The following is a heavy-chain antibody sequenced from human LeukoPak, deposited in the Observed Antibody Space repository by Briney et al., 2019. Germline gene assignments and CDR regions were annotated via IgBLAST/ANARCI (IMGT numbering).Heavy chain of an antibody. D-gene: IGHD3-10*01. CDR2: LVYDG. V-gene: IGHV3-30*18. Sequence: GRSLRLSCAASGFTFSNYGMHWVSQAPGKGLEWVALLVYDGFYADSVKGRFTISRDDSRNTLYLQLSSLGAEDTAVYYCAKDLITMMRGSPMDVWGQGTTVTVSS. CDR3: AKDLITMMRGSPMDV. J-gene: IGHJ6*02. CDR1: GFTFSNYG.